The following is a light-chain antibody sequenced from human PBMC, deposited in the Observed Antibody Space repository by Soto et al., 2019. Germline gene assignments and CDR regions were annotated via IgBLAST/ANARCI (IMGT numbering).Light chain of an antibody. CDR3: TSYTTSSTYV. CDR2: DVS. Sequence: QSALTQPASESGSPGQSNAISCTGTSSDVDAYNFVSWYQHHPGKAPKFMIFDVSNRPSGVSNRFSGSKSGNTASLTISGLQAEDEADYYCTSYTTSSTYVFGTGTKVTVL. CDR1: SSDVDAYNF. V-gene: IGLV2-14*03. J-gene: IGLJ1*01.